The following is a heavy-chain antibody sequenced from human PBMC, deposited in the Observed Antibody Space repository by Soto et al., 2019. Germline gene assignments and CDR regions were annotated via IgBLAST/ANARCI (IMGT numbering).Heavy chain of an antibody. V-gene: IGHV3-23*01. CDR1: GFSFSSYA. J-gene: IGHJ6*02. CDR3: AKAASGSYAYYYGMDV. CDR2: ISGSGGST. Sequence: GWSLRLSCAASGFSFSSYAMSWVRQAPGKGLEWVSAISGSGGSTYYADSVTGRFTISRDNSKNTLYLQMNSLRAEDTAVYYCAKAASGSYAYYYGMDVWGQGTTVTVSS. D-gene: IGHD1-26*01.